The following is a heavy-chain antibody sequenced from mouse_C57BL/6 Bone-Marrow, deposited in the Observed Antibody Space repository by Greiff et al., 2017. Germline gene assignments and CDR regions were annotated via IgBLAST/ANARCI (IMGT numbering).Heavy chain of an antibody. Sequence: EVQLQQSGPVLVKPGASVKMSCKASGYTFTDYYMNWVKQSHGKSLEWIGVINPYNGGTSYNQKFKGKATLTVDKSSSTAYMELNSLTSEDSAVYYCARVGGSSPSLWYCDVWGTGTTVTVSS. CDR1: GYTFTDYY. CDR2: INPYNGGT. CDR3: ARVGGSSPSLWYCDV. D-gene: IGHD1-1*01. V-gene: IGHV1-19*01. J-gene: IGHJ1*03.